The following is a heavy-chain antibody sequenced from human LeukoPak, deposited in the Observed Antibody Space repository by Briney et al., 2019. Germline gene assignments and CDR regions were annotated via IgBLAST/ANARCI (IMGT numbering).Heavy chain of an antibody. D-gene: IGHD2-21*02. CDR3: AREHCGGDCYRYFFDY. J-gene: IGHJ4*02. CDR1: GXTFNNYA. CDR2: ISGSGGGT. V-gene: IGHV3-23*01. Sequence: GGSLRLSCAASGXTFNNYAMTWVRQAPGKGLEWVSAISGSGGGTYNADSVKGRFTISRDNSKNTLYLQMNSLRAEDTAVYYCAREHCGGDCYRYFFDYWGQGTLVTVSS.